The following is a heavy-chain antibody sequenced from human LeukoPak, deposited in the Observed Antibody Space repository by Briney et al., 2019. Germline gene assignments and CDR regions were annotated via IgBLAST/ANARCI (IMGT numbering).Heavy chain of an antibody. CDR1: GFTFSDQY. J-gene: IGHJ6*02. V-gene: IGHV3-72*01. D-gene: IGHD6-19*01. CDR2: ARDKPNTYTT. CDR3: TSSGYSSGWFDYYYYGMDV. Sequence: PGGSLRLSCAASGFTFSDQYMDWVRQAPGKGLGWVGRARDKPNTYTTEYAASVKGRFTISRDDSKSIAYLQMNSLKTEDTAVYYCTSSGYSSGWFDYYYYGMDVWGQGTTVTVSS.